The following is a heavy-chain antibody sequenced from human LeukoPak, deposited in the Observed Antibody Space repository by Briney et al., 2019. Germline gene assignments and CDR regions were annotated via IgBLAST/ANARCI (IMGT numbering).Heavy chain of an antibody. CDR1: GFTFSSYR. D-gene: IGHD3-9*01. J-gene: IGHJ4*02. Sequence: GGSLRLSCAASGFTFSSYRMHWVRQAPEKGLVWVSQINGDGSSTTYADSVKGRFTISRDNANNTLYLQMNSLRAEDTAVYYCARNLNYWGQGTLVTVSS. CDR3: ARNLNY. CDR2: INGDGSST. V-gene: IGHV3-74*01.